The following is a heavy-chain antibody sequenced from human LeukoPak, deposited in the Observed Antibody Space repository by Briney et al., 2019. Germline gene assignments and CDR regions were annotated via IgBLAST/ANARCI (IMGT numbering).Heavy chain of an antibody. CDR3: ARNYYDSSGYPDNFDY. CDR2: ISSSSSTI. CDR1: GFTFSSYS. D-gene: IGHD3-22*01. J-gene: IGHJ4*02. Sequence: GGSLRLSCAASGFTFSSYSMNWVCQAPGKGLEWVSCISSSSSTIYYADSVKGRFTISRDNAKNSLYLQMNSLRAEDTAVYYCARNYYDSSGYPDNFDYWGQGTLVTVSS. V-gene: IGHV3-48*01.